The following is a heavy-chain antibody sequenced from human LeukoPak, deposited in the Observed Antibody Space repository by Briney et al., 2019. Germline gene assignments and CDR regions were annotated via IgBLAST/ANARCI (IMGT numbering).Heavy chain of an antibody. Sequence: ASGRVSCKASEYTFTSYYMHWGGQAPGQGGEGWGRINPSGGSTSYAKKFQGSVTMTRDTSTRTVYMELGSLRSEETAVYYCARDIRAHDSGYLGYWGQGTLVTVSS. J-gene: IGHJ4*02. V-gene: IGHV1-46*01. CDR2: INPSGGST. CDR3: ARDIRAHDSGYLGY. CDR1: EYTFTSYY. D-gene: IGHD3-22*01.